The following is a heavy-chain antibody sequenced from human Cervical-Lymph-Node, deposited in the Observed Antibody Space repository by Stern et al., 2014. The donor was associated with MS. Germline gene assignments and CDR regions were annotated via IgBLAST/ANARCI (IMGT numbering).Heavy chain of an antibody. CDR3: ARSGDFGDTGHWFDP. Sequence: VQLVVSGPGLVKPSQTLSLPFTVSGGSISNGDYYWTWIRQPPGEGLEWIGSIFYSGTSYYSPSLKSRVSISVDTSKNQFSLSLNSLTAADTAVYYCARSGDFGDTGHWFDPWGQGTLVTVSS. CDR1: GGSISNGDYY. CDR2: IFYSGTS. D-gene: IGHD3-10*01. J-gene: IGHJ5*02. V-gene: IGHV4-30-4*01.